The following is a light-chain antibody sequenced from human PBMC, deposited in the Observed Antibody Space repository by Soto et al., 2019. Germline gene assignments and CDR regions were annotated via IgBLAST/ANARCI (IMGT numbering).Light chain of an antibody. J-gene: IGKJ5*01. CDR3: QQYGSSPTT. V-gene: IGKV3-20*01. CDR1: QSISSW. Sequence: TQSPSTLSASVGDRVTITCRASQSISSWLAWYQQKPGQAPRLLIYDTSTRATGIPARFSGSGSGTDFTLTISRLEPEDFAVYYCQQYGSSPTTFGQGTRLEIK. CDR2: DTS.